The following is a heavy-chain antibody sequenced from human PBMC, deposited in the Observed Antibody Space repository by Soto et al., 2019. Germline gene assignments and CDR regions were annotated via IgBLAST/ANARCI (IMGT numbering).Heavy chain of an antibody. D-gene: IGHD3-10*01. Sequence: GGSLRLSCAASGFTFSSYAMSWVRQAPGKGLEWVSAISGSGGSTYYADSVKGRFTISRDNSKNTLYLQMNSLRAEDRAVYYCAKENDRSKYYGSGSYYPLDYWGQGTLVTVSS. CDR3: AKENDRSKYYGSGSYYPLDY. CDR2: ISGSGGST. J-gene: IGHJ4*02. CDR1: GFTFSSYA. V-gene: IGHV3-23*01.